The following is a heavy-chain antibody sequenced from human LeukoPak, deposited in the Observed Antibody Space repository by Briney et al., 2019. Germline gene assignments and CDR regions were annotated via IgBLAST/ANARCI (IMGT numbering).Heavy chain of an antibody. CDR1: GITLSNYW. CDR3: GLLTLGPG. D-gene: IGHD1-26*01. J-gene: IGHJ4*02. CDR2: ISYDGHNT. V-gene: IGHV3-74*01. Sequence: PGGSLRLSCAASGITLSNYWIHWVRQAPGKGLVWVSRISYDGHNTNYADSVKGRFTISRDNAKNTLYLQMNRLRVEDTAVYYCGLLTLGPGWGQGTLVTVSS.